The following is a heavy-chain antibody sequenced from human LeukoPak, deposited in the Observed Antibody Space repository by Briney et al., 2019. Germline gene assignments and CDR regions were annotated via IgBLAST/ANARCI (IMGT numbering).Heavy chain of an antibody. Sequence: GVSLRLSCAASGFTVSSNYMSWVRQAPGKGLEWVSIIYSGGSTYFADSVKGRFTISRDNSKNTLYLQMNSLRAEDTALYYCARVPVASWIQLGSWGQGTLVTVSS. CDR1: GFTVSSNY. J-gene: IGHJ4*02. CDR3: ARVPVASWIQLGS. CDR2: IYSGGST. V-gene: IGHV3-53*01. D-gene: IGHD6-13*01.